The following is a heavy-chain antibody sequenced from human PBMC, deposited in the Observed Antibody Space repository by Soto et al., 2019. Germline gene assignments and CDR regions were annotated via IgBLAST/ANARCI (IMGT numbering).Heavy chain of an antibody. D-gene: IGHD3-16*01. V-gene: IGHV1-8*01. Sequence: ASVKVSCKASGYSFTNNDVSWVLQATGQGLDWMGWMNPGSGDTGYAQKFQGRVTMTRDISIATAYMELSSLRSDDTAIYYCARMATFGSLNWFDPWGQGTLVTLSS. CDR1: GYSFTNND. J-gene: IGHJ5*02. CDR3: ARMATFGSLNWFDP. CDR2: MNPGSGDT.